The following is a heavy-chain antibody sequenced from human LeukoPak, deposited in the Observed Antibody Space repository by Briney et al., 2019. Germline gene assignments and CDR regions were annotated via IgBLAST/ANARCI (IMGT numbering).Heavy chain of an antibody. CDR1: GGSICSYY. J-gene: IGHJ4*02. D-gene: IGHD2-8*02. CDR3: ARALMSTRVAFDS. V-gene: IGHV4-59*01. CDR2: ISYSVST. Sequence: SETLSLTCTVSGGSICSYYWSCMPHPPGGGGVWIGYISYSVSTTYNGSLKSRVNISLDTSKGQFSLRLISVTAADTAVYFCARALMSTRVAFDSWGQGTLVTVSS.